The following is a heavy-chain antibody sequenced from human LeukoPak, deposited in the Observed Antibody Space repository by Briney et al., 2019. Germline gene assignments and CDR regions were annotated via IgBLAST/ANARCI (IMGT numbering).Heavy chain of an antibody. CDR1: GFTFSSYW. CDR2: IKQDGSEK. Sequence: PGVSLRLSCAASGFTFSSYWMSWVRQAPGKGLEWVANIKQDGSEKYYVDSVKGRFTISRDNAKNSLYLQMNSLRAEDTAVYYCARDLSSSCLDYWGQGTLVTVSS. J-gene: IGHJ4*02. CDR3: ARDLSSSCLDY. V-gene: IGHV3-7*01. D-gene: IGHD6-13*01.